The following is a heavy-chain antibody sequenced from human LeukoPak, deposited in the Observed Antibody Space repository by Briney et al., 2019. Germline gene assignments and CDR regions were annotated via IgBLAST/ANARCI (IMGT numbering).Heavy chain of an antibody. CDR2: ISLTTTTV. V-gene: IGHV3-48*01. J-gene: IGHJ4*02. CDR1: GFTFSSSYS. D-gene: IGHD2-21*02. Sequence: GGSLRLSYAASGFTFSSSYSMNWVRQAPGKGLEWVAHISLTTTTVSYADSVKGRFTMSRDNAKNSLFLQMNSLRAEDTAVYYCARDGDWAFDYWGQGTLVTVSS. CDR3: ARDGDWAFDY.